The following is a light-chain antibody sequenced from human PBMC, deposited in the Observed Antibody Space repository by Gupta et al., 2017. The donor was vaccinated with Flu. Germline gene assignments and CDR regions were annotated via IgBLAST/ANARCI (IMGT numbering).Light chain of an antibody. V-gene: IGKV1-6*01. CDR1: QGIRND. CDR3: LKDYDYPIT. J-gene: IGKJ5*01. Sequence: AIQMTQSPSSLSASVGDRVTITCRASQGIRNDLGWYQQKPGKAPKLLIYAASTLERGVPSRFSGSASGTDFTLTISSLQPEDFATYYCLKDYDYPITFGQGTRLEIK. CDR2: AAS.